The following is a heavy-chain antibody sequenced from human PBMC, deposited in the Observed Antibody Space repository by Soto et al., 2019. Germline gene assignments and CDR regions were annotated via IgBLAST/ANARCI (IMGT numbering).Heavy chain of an antibody. Sequence: QLQLQESGPGLVKPSETLFLTCTVSGGSISSSSYYWGWIRQPPGKGLEWIGSIYYSGSTYYNPSLKSRVTISVDTSKNQFSLKLSSVTAADTAVYYCARLLDLGYCSSTSCYGYYGMDVWGQGTTVTVSS. D-gene: IGHD2-2*01. CDR3: ARLLDLGYCSSTSCYGYYGMDV. J-gene: IGHJ6*02. CDR1: GGSISSSSYY. CDR2: IYYSGST. V-gene: IGHV4-39*01.